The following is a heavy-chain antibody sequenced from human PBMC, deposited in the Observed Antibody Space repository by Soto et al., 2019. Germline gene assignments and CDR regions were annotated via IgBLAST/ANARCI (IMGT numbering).Heavy chain of an antibody. CDR2: IYSGGST. Sequence: PGGSLRLSCAASGFTVSSNYMSWVRQAPGKGLEWVSVIYSGGSTYYADSVKGRFTISGDNSKNTLYLQVNSLRAEDTAVYYCARDRIPTGMDVWGQGTTVTVSS. V-gene: IGHV3-66*01. CDR3: ARDRIPTGMDV. J-gene: IGHJ6*02. CDR1: GFTVSSNY.